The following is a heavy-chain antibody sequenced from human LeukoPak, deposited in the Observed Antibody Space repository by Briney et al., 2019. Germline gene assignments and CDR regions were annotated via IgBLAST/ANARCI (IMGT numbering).Heavy chain of an antibody. D-gene: IGHD3-16*02. CDR1: GGSFSDPY. Sequence: SETLSLTCAVYGGSFSDPYWNWIRQSPGKGLEWIGEINYGGSTNYNPSLKRRVTMSVDTSKNQFSLKLSSVTAADTAVYYCARDRSYDYVWGSYRFHDAFDIWGQGTMVTVSS. CDR3: ARDRSYDYVWGSYRFHDAFDI. J-gene: IGHJ3*02. CDR2: INYGGST. V-gene: IGHV4-34*01.